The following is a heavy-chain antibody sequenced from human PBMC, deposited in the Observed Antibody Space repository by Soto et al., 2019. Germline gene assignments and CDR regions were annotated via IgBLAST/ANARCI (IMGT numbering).Heavy chain of an antibody. Sequence: QVQLVQSGAEVQKPGSSVKVSCKASGGTFSSYAISWVRQAPGQGLEWMGGIIPIFGTANYAQKFQGRVTITADESTSTAYMELSRLRSEDTAVYYCARTVWYYDSSGYYGPFDYWGQGTLVTVSS. CDR3: ARTVWYYDSSGYYGPFDY. V-gene: IGHV1-69*01. D-gene: IGHD3-22*01. CDR2: IIPIFGTA. J-gene: IGHJ4*02. CDR1: GGTFSSYA.